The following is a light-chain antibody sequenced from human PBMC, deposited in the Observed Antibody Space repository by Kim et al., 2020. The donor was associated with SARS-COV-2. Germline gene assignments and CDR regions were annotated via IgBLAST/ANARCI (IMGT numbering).Light chain of an antibody. V-gene: IGLV3-9*01. Sequence: SVALGQTAMITCGGNNIGTKNVHWFQQKQGQAPVLVIYRDTNRPSGIPERFSGSNSGNTATLTISRAQAGDEADYYCQVWDSSTGVFGGGTQLTVL. CDR1: NIGTKN. CDR3: QVWDSSTGV. J-gene: IGLJ3*02. CDR2: RDT.